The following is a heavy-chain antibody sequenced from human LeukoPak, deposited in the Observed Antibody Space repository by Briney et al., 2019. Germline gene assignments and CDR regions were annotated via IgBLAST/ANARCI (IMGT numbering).Heavy chain of an antibody. CDR2: IYYSGST. J-gene: IGHJ4*02. Sequence: PSETLSLTCTVSGGSISSSSYYWGWIRQPPGKGLEWIGSIYYSGSTYYNPSLKSRVTISVDTSKNQFSLKPSSVTAADTAVYYCARVVYDSGSYYFDYWGQGTLVSVSS. CDR1: GGSISSSSYY. CDR3: ARVVYDSGSYYFDY. D-gene: IGHD3-10*01. V-gene: IGHV4-39*07.